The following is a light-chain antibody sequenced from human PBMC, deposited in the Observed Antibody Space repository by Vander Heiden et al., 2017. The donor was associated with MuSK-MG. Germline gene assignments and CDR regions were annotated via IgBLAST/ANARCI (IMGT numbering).Light chain of an antibody. J-gene: IGKJ1*01. CDR2: AAS. CDR1: QSVSSY. Sequence: DIQMTQSPPSPSASVGDRVTLTCRVSQSVSSYLNWYQQKPGKAPKLLIYAASSLQSGVPSRFSGSGSGTDFTLTITRLQPEDFATYYCQQSYSTPRTFGQGTKVEIK. V-gene: IGKV1-39*01. CDR3: QQSYSTPRT.